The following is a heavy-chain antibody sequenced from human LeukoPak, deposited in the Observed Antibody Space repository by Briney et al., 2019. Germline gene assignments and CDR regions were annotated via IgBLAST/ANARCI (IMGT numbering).Heavy chain of an antibody. CDR1: GFTFGDYA. CDR2: IRSKAYGGTT. D-gene: IGHD3-22*01. CDR3: TSSAGWDSSGYGYY. J-gene: IGHJ4*02. Sequence: GGSLRLSCTASGFTFGDYAMSWFRQAPGKGLEWVGFIRSKAYGGTTEYAASVKGRFTISRDDSKSIAYLQMNSLKTEDTAVYYCTSSAGWDSSGYGYYWGQGTLVTVSS. V-gene: IGHV3-49*03.